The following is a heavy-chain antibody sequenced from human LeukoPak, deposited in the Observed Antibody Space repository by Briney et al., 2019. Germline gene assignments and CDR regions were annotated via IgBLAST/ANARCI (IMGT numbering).Heavy chain of an antibody. V-gene: IGHV3-13*04. D-gene: IGHD3-10*01. CDR3: ARESAHYGRRYFDL. CDR1: GLTFSSCD. J-gene: IGHJ2*01. Sequence: PGGSLRLSCAASGLTFSSCDMHWVRQATGKSLEWVSGIGTTGDTYYPDSVKGRFTISRENAKSSLYLQMNSLRAGDTAVYYCARESAHYGRRYFDLWGRGTLVTVSS. CDR2: IGTTGDT.